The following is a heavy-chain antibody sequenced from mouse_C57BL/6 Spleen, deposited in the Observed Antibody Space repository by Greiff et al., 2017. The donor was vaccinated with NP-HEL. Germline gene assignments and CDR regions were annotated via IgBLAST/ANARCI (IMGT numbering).Heavy chain of an antibody. CDR2: ISDGGGYT. Sequence: VQLKESGGGLVKPGGSLKLSCAASGFTFSSYAMSWVRQTPERRLEWVATISDGGGYTSYPDSVQGRFTISRHNAKKNLYLQMSHLKYEDTVMYYCARSDYYGSSYAYFDVWGTGTTVTVSS. D-gene: IGHD1-1*01. V-gene: IGHV5-4*01. J-gene: IGHJ1*03. CDR3: ARSDYYGSSYAYFDV. CDR1: GFTFSSYA.